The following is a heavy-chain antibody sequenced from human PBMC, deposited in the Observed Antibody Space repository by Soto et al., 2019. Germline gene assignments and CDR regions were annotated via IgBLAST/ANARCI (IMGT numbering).Heavy chain of an antibody. D-gene: IGHD3-10*01. CDR1: GGSITSSSHF. CDR3: ARVSTSASGSYYTLDY. J-gene: IGHJ4*02. V-gene: IGHV4-39*07. CDR2: GST. Sequence: SETLSLTCSASGGSITSSSHFWGWVRQPPGKGLEWIGFGSTKYNPSLKSRIRISVDTSKNQFSLNLTSATAADTAVYYCARVSTSASGSYYTLDYWGQGTLVTVSS.